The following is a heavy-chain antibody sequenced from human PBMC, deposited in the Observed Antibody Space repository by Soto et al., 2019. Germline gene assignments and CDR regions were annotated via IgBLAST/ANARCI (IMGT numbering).Heavy chain of an antibody. V-gene: IGHV3-9*01. CDR2: ISWNSGFI. J-gene: IGHJ6*02. CDR3: AKDTVVSGWYTYGMDV. CDR1: GFIFDDYA. D-gene: IGHD6-19*01. Sequence: DVQLVESGGGLVQPGRSLRLSCAASGFIFDDYAMHWVRQAPGKGLEWVSGISWNSGFIGYADSVKGRFTISRDNAKNSLYLQMNSLRAEDTALYYCAKDTVVSGWYTYGMDVWGQGTTVTVSS.